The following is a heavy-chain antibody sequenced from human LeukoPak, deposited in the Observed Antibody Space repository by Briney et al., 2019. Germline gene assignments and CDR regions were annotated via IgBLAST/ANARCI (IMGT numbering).Heavy chain of an antibody. CDR1: GFTFSSYG. V-gene: IGHV3-33*01. J-gene: IGHJ4*02. Sequence: PGGSLRLSCAASGFTFSSYGMHWVRQAPGKGLEWVAVIWYDGSNKYYADSVKGRFTISRDNSKNTLYLQMNSLRAEDTAVYYCAREKPGDVSPFDDWGQGTLVTVSS. D-gene: IGHD3-10*01. CDR2: IWYDGSNK. CDR3: AREKPGDVSPFDD.